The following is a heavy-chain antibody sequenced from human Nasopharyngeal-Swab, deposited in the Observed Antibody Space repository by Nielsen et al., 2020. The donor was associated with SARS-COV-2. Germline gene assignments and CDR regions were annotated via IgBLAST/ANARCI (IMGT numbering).Heavy chain of an antibody. V-gene: IGHV1-46*01. Sequence: ASVKVSCKASGYTFTNHFMHWVRQAPGQGLEWMGMINPSGGSTGYAQIFQGRVTVTRDTSTSTVYMELSSLSSEDTAVYYCARGYSYGLAYWGQGTLVTVSP. D-gene: IGHD5-18*01. CDR3: ARGYSYGLAY. CDR1: GYTFTNHF. J-gene: IGHJ4*02. CDR2: INPSGGST.